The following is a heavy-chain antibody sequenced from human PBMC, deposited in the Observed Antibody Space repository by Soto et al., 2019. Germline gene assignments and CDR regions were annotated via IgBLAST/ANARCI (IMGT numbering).Heavy chain of an antibody. CDR1: GFTVSSNY. D-gene: IGHD2-15*01. Sequence: VQLVESGGGLVQPGGSLRLSCAASGFTVSSNYMSWVRQAPGKGLEWVSVIYSGGSTYYADSVKGRFTISRHNSKNTLYLQMNSLRAEDTAVYYCARDPGGGSGGSYDAFDIWGQGTMVTVSS. CDR3: ARDPGGGSGGSYDAFDI. CDR2: IYSGGST. J-gene: IGHJ3*02. V-gene: IGHV3-53*04.